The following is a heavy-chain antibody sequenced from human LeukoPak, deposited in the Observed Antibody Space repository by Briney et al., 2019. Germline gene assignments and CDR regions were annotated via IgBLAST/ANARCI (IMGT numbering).Heavy chain of an antibody. J-gene: IGHJ1*01. D-gene: IGHD6-6*01. Sequence: GGSLRLSCAASGFTFSTYSMNWVRQAPGKGLEWVSSISGSSSFIYYADSVRGRFTISRDNAKNSLYLQMNSLRGEDTAVYYCARGGSTSSSSHFHHWGQGTLVTVSS. CDR2: ISGSSSFI. V-gene: IGHV3-21*01. CDR3: ARGGSTSSSSHFHH. CDR1: GFTFSTYS.